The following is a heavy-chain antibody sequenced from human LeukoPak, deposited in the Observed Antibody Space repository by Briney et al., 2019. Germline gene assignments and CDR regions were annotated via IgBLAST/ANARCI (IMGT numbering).Heavy chain of an antibody. CDR1: GFTFSSYA. Sequence: GRSLRLSCAASGFTFSSYAMHWVRQAPGKGLEWVAVISYDGSNKYYADSVKGRFTISRDNSKNTLYLQMNSLRAEDTAVYYCARDRDRKAVAGLFDYWGLGTLVTVSS. D-gene: IGHD6-19*01. J-gene: IGHJ4*02. CDR2: ISYDGSNK. CDR3: ARDRDRKAVAGLFDY. V-gene: IGHV3-30-3*01.